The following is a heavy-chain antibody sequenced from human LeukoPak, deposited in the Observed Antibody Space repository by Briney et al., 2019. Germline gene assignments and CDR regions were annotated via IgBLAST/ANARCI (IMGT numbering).Heavy chain of an antibody. CDR2: ISSSSGYI. D-gene: IGHD4-23*01. J-gene: IGHJ3*02. Sequence: PGGSLRLSCAASGFTFSSYSMNWVRQAPGKGLEWVSCISSSSGYIYYADSVKGRFTISRDNAKNSLYLQMNSLRAEDTAVYYCAKPARVTTVVTDAFDIWGQGTMVTVSS. CDR1: GFTFSSYS. CDR3: AKPARVTTVVTDAFDI. V-gene: IGHV3-21*04.